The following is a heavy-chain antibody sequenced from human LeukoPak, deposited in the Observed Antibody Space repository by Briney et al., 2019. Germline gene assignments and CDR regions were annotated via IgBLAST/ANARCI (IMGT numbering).Heavy chain of an antibody. J-gene: IGHJ4*02. V-gene: IGHV3-23*01. CDR1: GFTFSSYA. D-gene: IGHD7-27*01. CDR3: AKGQTWASVYFDS. CDR2: ISSSGDDT. Sequence: GGSLTLSCAASGFTFSSYAMSWVRQAPGKGLEYISAISSSGDDTLYADSVKGRFTISRDNFKNTLYLQMNSLRAEDTAVYYCAKGQTWASVYFDSWGQGTLVTVSS.